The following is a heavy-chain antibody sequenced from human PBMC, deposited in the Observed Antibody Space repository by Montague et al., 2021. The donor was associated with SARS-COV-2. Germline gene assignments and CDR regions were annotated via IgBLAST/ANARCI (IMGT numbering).Heavy chain of an antibody. CDR3: AREGSGYSSGWYGYYYYGVDV. V-gene: IGHV3-33*01. CDR1: GFTFSSYG. Sequence: SLRLSCAASGFTFSSYGMHWVRQAPGKGLEWVAVIWYDGSNKYYADSVKGRFTISRDNSKNTLYLQMNSLRAEDTAVYYCAREGSGYSSGWYGYYYYGVDVWGQGTTVTVSS. D-gene: IGHD6-19*01. CDR2: IWYDGSNK. J-gene: IGHJ6*02.